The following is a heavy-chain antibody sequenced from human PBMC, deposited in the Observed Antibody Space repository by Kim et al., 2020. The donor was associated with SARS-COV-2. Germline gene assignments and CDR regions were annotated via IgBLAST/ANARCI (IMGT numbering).Heavy chain of an antibody. D-gene: IGHD6-19*01. J-gene: IGHJ6*02. Sequence: VSVKSRITINPDTSKNQFSLQLNSVTPEDTAVYYCARGVADYYYYYGMDVWGQGTTVTVSS. CDR3: ARGVADYYYYYGMDV. V-gene: IGHV6-1*01.